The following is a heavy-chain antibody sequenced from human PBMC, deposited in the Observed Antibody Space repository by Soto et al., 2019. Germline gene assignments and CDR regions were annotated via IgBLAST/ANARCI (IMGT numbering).Heavy chain of an antibody. J-gene: IGHJ6*03. CDR3: ARGRYGDYHYYMDV. CDR1: GGSFSGYY. D-gene: IGHD4-17*01. V-gene: IGHV4-34*01. CDR2: INHSGST. Sequence: SETLSLTCAVYGGSFSGYYWSWIRQPPGKGLEWIGEINHSGSTNYNPSLKSRVTISVDTSKNQFSLKLSSVTAADTAVYYCARGRYGDYHYYMDVWGKGTTVTVSS.